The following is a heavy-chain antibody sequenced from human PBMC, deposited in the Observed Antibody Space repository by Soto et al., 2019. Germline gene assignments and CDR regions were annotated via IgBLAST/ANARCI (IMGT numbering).Heavy chain of an antibody. D-gene: IGHD3-10*01. CDR2: IKSKTDGGTT. V-gene: IGHV3-15*01. Sequence: GGSLRLSCAASGFTFSNAWMSWVRQAPGKGLEWVGRIKSKTDGGTTDYAAPMKGRFTISRDDSKNTLYLQMNSLKTEDTAVYYSIRVPSRSYFDSAPYTRCKPGGQGTRFTVSS. CDR3: IRVPSRSYFDSAPYTRCKP. J-gene: IGHJ4*02. CDR1: GFTFSNAW.